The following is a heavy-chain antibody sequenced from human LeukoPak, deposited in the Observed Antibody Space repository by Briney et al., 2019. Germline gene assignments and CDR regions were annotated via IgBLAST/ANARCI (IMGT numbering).Heavy chain of an antibody. V-gene: IGHV3-7*01. Sequence: GGSLRLSCAASGFTFSNYWMSWVRQAPGKGLEWVANIKQDGSEKYYVDSVKGRFTISRDNAKNSLYLQMNSLRAEDTAVYYCARTRKIAAAGGGSDYWGQGTLVTVSS. CDR1: GFTFSNYW. J-gene: IGHJ4*02. CDR3: ARTRKIAAAGGGSDY. CDR2: IKQDGSEK. D-gene: IGHD6-13*01.